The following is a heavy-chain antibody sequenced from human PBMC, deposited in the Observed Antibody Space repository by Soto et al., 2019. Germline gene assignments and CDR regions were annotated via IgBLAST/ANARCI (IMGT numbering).Heavy chain of an antibody. V-gene: IGHV4-30-4*01. Sequence: PSETLSLTXTVSGGSISSGDYYWSWIRQPPGKGLEWIGYIYYSGSTYYNPSLKSRVTISVDTSKNQFSLKLSSVTAADTAVYYCAGINVIAAADLRMDVWGQGTTVTVSS. CDR1: GGSISSGDYY. CDR2: IYYSGST. D-gene: IGHD6-13*01. J-gene: IGHJ6*02. CDR3: AGINVIAAADLRMDV.